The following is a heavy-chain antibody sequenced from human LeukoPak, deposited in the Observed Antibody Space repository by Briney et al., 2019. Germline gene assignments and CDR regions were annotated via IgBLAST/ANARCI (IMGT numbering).Heavy chain of an antibody. Sequence: GGSLRLSCVASGFTFDEYTMHWVRQVPGKGLEWVSLISWDGATTYYADSVKDRFTISRDNSKNSLYLQMNSVRTEDTAVYYCAKDSSSWTSGEYFENWGQGTLVTVSS. V-gene: IGHV3-43*01. CDR2: ISWDGATT. D-gene: IGHD6-13*01. CDR3: AKDSSSWTSGEYFEN. J-gene: IGHJ1*01. CDR1: GFTFDEYT.